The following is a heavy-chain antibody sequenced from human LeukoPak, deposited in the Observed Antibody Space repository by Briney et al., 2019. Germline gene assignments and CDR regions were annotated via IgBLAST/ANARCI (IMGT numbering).Heavy chain of an antibody. D-gene: IGHD3-22*01. Sequence: GASVKVSCKASGYTFTSYAMHWVRQAPGQRLEWMGWINAGNGNTKYSRKFQGRVTITRDTSASTAYMELSSLRSEDTAVYYCASQYYDSSGYSYWGQGTLVTVSS. CDR2: INAGNGNT. J-gene: IGHJ4*02. CDR1: GYTFTSYA. CDR3: ASQYYDSSGYSY. V-gene: IGHV1-3*01.